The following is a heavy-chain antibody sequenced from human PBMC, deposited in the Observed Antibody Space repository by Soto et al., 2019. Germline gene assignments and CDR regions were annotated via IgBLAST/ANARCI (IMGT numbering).Heavy chain of an antibody. D-gene: IGHD2-2*01. V-gene: IGHV4-59*08. Sequence: SETLRVPWSVAGGKSSDYCGSWIRQPPGKGLEWIGYIYYSGSTPYTPSLRSRVTISVDTSKNQFSLKLSSVTAADTAVYYCARHAPYCSSTSHCAYGMAVWGQGTTVTVSS. CDR1: GGKSSDYC. CDR2: IYYSGST. J-gene: IGHJ6*02. CDR3: ARHAPYCSSTSHCAYGMAV.